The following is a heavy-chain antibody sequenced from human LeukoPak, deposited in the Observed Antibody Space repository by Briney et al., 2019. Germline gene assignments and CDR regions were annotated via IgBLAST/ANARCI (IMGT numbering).Heavy chain of an antibody. Sequence: ASVKVSCKASGYTFTSHYMHWVRQAPEQGLEWMGWINPNSGGTNYAQKFQGKVTMTRDTSISTAYMELSRLRSDDTAVYYCARDSFIGYSSSLNWGQGTLVTVSS. D-gene: IGHD6-13*01. CDR1: GYTFTSHY. CDR3: ARDSFIGYSSSLN. V-gene: IGHV1-2*02. CDR2: INPNSGGT. J-gene: IGHJ4*02.